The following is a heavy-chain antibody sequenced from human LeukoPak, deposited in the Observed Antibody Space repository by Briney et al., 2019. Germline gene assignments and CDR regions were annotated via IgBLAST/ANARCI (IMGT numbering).Heavy chain of an antibody. Sequence: SVKVSCKASGYTFTGYYMHWVRQAPGQGLEWMGRIIPILGIANYAQKFQGRVTITADKSTSTAYMELSSLRSEDTAVYYCARARGQGNIDWLSWENYYYGMDVWGQGTTVTVSS. D-gene: IGHD3-9*01. V-gene: IGHV1-69*04. CDR2: IIPILGIA. J-gene: IGHJ6*02. CDR3: ARARGQGNIDWLSWENYYYGMDV. CDR1: GYTFTGYY.